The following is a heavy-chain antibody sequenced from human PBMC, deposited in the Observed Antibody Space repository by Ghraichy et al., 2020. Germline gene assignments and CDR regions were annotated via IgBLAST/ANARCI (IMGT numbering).Heavy chain of an antibody. Sequence: SETLSLTCAVSGGSIISNNWWSWVRLTPGKGLEWIGEIYHTGSTNFNPSLKSRVTISVDKSKDQFSLNLYSLTAADSAVYFCAREPITSRVFDKWGQGTLVTVSS. V-gene: IGHV4-4*02. D-gene: IGHD1-14*01. J-gene: IGHJ4*02. CDR3: AREPITSRVFDK. CDR1: GGSIISNNW. CDR2: IYHTGST.